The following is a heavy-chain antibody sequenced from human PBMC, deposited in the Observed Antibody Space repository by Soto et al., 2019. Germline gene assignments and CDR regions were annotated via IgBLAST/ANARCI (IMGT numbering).Heavy chain of an antibody. V-gene: IGHV3-74*01. J-gene: IGHJ4*02. CDR1: GFTFRRYW. CDR2: INSDGSSI. D-gene: IGHD3-3*01. Sequence: EVQLVESGGDLVQPGGFLRLSCATSGFTFRRYWMHWVHQVPGKGLVWVSRINSDGSSISYSDSVKGRFTISRDNAKNTLYLQMNSLRFEDTAVYYWARLPVDTITSLDYWGQGTLVTVSS. CDR3: ARLPVDTITSLDY.